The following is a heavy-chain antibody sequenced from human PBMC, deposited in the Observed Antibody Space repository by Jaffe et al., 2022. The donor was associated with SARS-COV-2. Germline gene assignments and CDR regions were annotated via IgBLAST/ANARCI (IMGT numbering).Heavy chain of an antibody. Sequence: QLQLQESGPGLVKPSETLSLTCTVSGGSISSSSYYWGWIRQPPGKGLEWIGSIYYSGTTYYTPSLKSRVTISVDTSKNQFSLKLSSVTAADTAVYYCARHLNCWYFDLWGRGTLVTVSS. J-gene: IGHJ2*01. CDR3: ARHLNCWYFDL. D-gene: IGHD1-20*01. CDR1: GGSISSSSYY. CDR2: IYYSGTT. V-gene: IGHV4-39*01.